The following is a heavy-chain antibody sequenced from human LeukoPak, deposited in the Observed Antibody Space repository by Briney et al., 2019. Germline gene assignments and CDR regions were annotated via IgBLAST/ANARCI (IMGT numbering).Heavy chain of an antibody. CDR2: ISAYSGNT. J-gene: IGHJ4*02. D-gene: IGHD2-2*01. CDR3: ARVVAYCTRTSCDDY. Sequence: ASVKVSCKASGYTFTSYGTSWVRQAPGQGLEWMGWISAYSGNTNYAQKLQGRVTMTTDTSTSTAYMELRSLRSDDTAVYYCARVVAYCTRTSCDDYWGQGTLVTVSS. CDR1: GYTFTSYG. V-gene: IGHV1-18*01.